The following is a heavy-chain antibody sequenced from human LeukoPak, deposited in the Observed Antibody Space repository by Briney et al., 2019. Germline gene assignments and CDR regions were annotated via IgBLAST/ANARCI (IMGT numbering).Heavy chain of an antibody. D-gene: IGHD6-19*01. Sequence: GGSLRLSCAASGFTFDDYAMHWVRQAPGKGLKWVSGISWNSGSTGYADSVKGRFIISRDNAKNSLYLQMNSLRAEDTALYYCAKDSTPSIAVAGGRIDFWGQGTLVTVSS. J-gene: IGHJ4*02. CDR3: AKDSTPSIAVAGGRIDF. CDR2: ISWNSGST. V-gene: IGHV3-9*01. CDR1: GFTFDDYA.